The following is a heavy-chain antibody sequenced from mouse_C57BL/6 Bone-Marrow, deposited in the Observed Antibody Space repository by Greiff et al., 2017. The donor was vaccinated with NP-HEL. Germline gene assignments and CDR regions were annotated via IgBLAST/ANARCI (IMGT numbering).Heavy chain of an antibody. V-gene: IGHV1-54*01. Sequence: VQLQQSGAELVRPGTSVKVSCKASGYAFTNYLIEWVKQRPGQGLEWIGVINPGSGGTNYNEKFKGKATLTADKSSSTAYMQLSSLTSEDSAVYFCARKGIYYDYDRFAYWGQGTLVTVSA. J-gene: IGHJ3*01. CDR1: GYAFTNYL. CDR2: INPGSGGT. D-gene: IGHD2-4*01. CDR3: ARKGIYYDYDRFAY.